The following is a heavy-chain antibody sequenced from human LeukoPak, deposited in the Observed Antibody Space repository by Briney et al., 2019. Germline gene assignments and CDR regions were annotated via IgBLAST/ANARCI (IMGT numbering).Heavy chain of an antibody. Sequence: SETLSLTCTVSGFSINNNNYWGWIRQSPGMGLEWIGSIHHSGNRFESGSTHYNPSLRGRVTVSADTSKNQFSLTLTSVTAADTAVYFCARNASSGFFNDWSQGTLVIVSS. J-gene: IGHJ1*01. CDR1: GFSINNNNY. CDR2: SIHHSGNRFESGST. CDR3: ARNASSGFFND. V-gene: IGHV4-28*01. D-gene: IGHD6-25*01.